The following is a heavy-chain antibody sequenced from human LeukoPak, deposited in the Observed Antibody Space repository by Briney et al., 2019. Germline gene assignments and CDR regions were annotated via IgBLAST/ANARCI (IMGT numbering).Heavy chain of an antibody. CDR3: ARDPYGDNHLDY. D-gene: IGHD4-17*01. CDR2: INPDSGDT. J-gene: IGHJ4*02. CDR1: GYTFTYYY. V-gene: IGHV1-2*02. Sequence: ASVKVSCKASGYTFTYYYIHWVRQAPGQGLEWMGWINPDSGDTKYVQKFQGRGTMTRDTSISTAYIDLSSLRSDDTAVYYCARDPYGDNHLDYWGQGTLVTVSS.